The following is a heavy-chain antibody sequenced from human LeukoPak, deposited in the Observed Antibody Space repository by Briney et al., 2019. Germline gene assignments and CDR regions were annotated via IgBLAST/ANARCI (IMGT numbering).Heavy chain of an antibody. J-gene: IGHJ6*03. D-gene: IGHD3-10*01. CDR1: GFTFSTYA. CDR2: ITGSGSNT. Sequence: GGSPRLSCAAAGFTFSTYAMSWVRQAPGKGLEWVSAITGSGSNTYYADSVKGRFTISRDNSKNTLYLQMNSLRAEDTAVYYCAKDLFSGSGRAGNMDVWGKGTTVTVSS. V-gene: IGHV3-23*01. CDR3: AKDLFSGSGRAGNMDV.